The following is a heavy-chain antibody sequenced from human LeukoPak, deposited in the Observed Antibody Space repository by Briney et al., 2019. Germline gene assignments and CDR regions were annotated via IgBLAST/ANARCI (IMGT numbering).Heavy chain of an antibody. CDR1: GFTFSSSS. V-gene: IGHV3-21*01. D-gene: IGHD6-19*01. CDR3: ARSVADGAFDI. J-gene: IGHJ3*02. Sequence: GGSLRLSCAASGFTFSSSSMNWVRQAPGKGLEWVSSISDNSNYIYYADSLKGRFTISRDDAKNSLYLQMNSLRAEDTAVYYCARSVADGAFDIWGQGTMVTVSS. CDR2: ISDNSNYI.